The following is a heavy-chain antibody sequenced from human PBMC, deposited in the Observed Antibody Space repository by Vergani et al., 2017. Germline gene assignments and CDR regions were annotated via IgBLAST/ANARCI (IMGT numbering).Heavy chain of an antibody. CDR2: ISYDGSNK. CDR3: AKPSPGEVWMMATKPLDY. V-gene: IGHV3-30*18. D-gene: IGHD5-24*01. Sequence: QVQLVESGGGVVQPGRSLRLSCAASGFTFSSYGMHWVRQAPGKGLEWVAVISYDGSNKYYADSVKGRFTISRDNSKNTLYLQMNSLIAEDTAVYYCAKPSPGEVWMMATKPLDYWGQGTLVTVSS. J-gene: IGHJ4*02. CDR1: GFTFSSYG.